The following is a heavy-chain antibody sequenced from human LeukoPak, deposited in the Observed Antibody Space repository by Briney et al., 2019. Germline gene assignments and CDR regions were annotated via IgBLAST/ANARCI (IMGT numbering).Heavy chain of an antibody. Sequence: VQPGRSPRISCATPGVTLYDYAMHWVREAPRKGPEWGSGISWNSGSIGYADSVKGRFTISRDNAKNSLYLQMNSLRAEDTALYYCAKDVQQQLPLHDAFDIWGQGTMVTVSS. CDR2: ISWNSGSI. CDR1: GVTLYDYA. CDR3: AKDVQQQLPLHDAFDI. V-gene: IGHV3-9*01. D-gene: IGHD6-13*01. J-gene: IGHJ3*02.